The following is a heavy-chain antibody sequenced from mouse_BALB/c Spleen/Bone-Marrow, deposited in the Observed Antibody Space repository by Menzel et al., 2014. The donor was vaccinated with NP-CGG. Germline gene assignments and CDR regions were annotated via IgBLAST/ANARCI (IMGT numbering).Heavy chain of an antibody. CDR2: IYPVSGST. Sequence: LQQSGSELVRPGASVKLSCKASGYTFTSYWMHWVKQRPGQGLEWIGNIYPVSGSTNYDEKFKSKATLTVDTSSSTAYMQLSSLTSEDSAVYYCTRGNEYGRAWFAYWGQGTLVTVSA. V-gene: IGHV1S22*01. J-gene: IGHJ3*01. CDR1: GYTFTSYW. D-gene: IGHD5-2*01. CDR3: TRGNEYGRAWFAY.